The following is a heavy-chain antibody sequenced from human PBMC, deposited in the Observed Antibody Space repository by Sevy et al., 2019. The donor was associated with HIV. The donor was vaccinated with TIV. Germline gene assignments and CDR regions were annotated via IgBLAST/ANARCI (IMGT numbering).Heavy chain of an antibody. Sequence: GGSLRLSCAASGFTFSSYSMNWVRQAPGKGLEWVSYISSSSSTIYYADSVKGRFTISRDTAKNSLYLQMNNLRDEDTAVYYCARLYYDYVWGSYPFKDFDYWGQGTLVTVSS. CDR3: ARLYYDYVWGSYPFKDFDY. CDR1: GFTFSSYS. D-gene: IGHD3-16*01. V-gene: IGHV3-48*02. CDR2: ISSSSSTI. J-gene: IGHJ4*02.